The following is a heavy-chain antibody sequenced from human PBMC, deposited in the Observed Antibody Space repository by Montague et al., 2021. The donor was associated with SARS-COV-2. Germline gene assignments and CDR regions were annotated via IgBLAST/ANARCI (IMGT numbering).Heavy chain of an antibody. Sequence: SLKLSCAASGLTFSSYDFHWVRQGTGKGLEWVSAVDTAGDPYYADSVKGRFTISRENAKNYVYLQLDSLSAGDTAVYYCARGVKSTIRGIITKRTPLPRGNMDVWGQGTAVIVSS. J-gene: IGHJ6*02. CDR1: GLTFSSYD. CDR2: VDTAGDP. CDR3: ARGVKSTIRGIITKRTPLPRGNMDV. V-gene: IGHV3-13*05. D-gene: IGHD3-10*01.